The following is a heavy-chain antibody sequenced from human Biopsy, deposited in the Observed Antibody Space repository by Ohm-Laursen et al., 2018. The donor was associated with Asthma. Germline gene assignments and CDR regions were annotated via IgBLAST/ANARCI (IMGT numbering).Heavy chain of an antibody. CDR1: SSTVTRYA. CDR3: ARIISYYHEMRAPFFDY. Sequence: SESPSHTESSSTVTRYAINSGRQAARHGREWIGWIKTNTRNPTYAQGFTGRFVFSLDTSVNTAHLQISSLKAEDTAVYYCARIISYYHEMRAPFFDYWGQGTLVTVSS. D-gene: IGHD3-22*01. J-gene: IGHJ4*02. CDR2: IKTNTRNP. V-gene: IGHV7-4-1*02.